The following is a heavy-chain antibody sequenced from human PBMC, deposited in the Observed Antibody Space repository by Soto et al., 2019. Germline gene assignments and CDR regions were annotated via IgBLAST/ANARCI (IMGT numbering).Heavy chain of an antibody. J-gene: IGHJ5*02. Sequence: APVNGSCEASVYSFSGYYIHWGRQAPGQGIEWMGWINPSSGGTNYAQNFQGRVTMTRDTSISNAYMETSSLRSGDTAVYYCARWVAATQPSLRNWFDPWGQRTLVTVSS. CDR1: VYSFSGYY. CDR2: INPSSGGT. CDR3: ARWVAATQPSLRNWFDP. V-gene: IGHV1-2*02. D-gene: IGHD2-15*01.